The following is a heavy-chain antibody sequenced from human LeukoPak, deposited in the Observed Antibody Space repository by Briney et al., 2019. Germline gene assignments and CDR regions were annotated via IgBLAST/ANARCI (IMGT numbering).Heavy chain of an antibody. Sequence: SETPSLTCTVSGGSINSYYWSWIRQPAGKGLEWIGRIYSSGSTNYNPSLKSRVSLSVDTSKNQFSLKLTSVTAADTAVYYCARGGKATVVTMWGQGILVTVSS. J-gene: IGHJ4*02. V-gene: IGHV4-4*07. CDR2: IYSSGST. D-gene: IGHD4-23*01. CDR1: GGSINSYY. CDR3: ARGGKATVVTM.